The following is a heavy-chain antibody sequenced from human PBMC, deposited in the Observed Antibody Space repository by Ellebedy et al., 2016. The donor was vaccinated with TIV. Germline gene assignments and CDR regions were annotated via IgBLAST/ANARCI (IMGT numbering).Heavy chain of an antibody. CDR1: GFTFSSYA. V-gene: IGHV3-23*01. D-gene: IGHD3-10*01. CDR2: ISGSGGST. J-gene: IGHJ5*02. CDR3: AKDGSMVRGTEPAFDP. Sequence: GGSLRLSXAASGFTFSSYAMSWVRQAPGKGLEWVSAISGSGGSTYYADSVKGRFTISRDNSKNTLYLQMNSLRAEDTAVYYCAKDGSMVRGTEPAFDPWGQGTLVTVSS.